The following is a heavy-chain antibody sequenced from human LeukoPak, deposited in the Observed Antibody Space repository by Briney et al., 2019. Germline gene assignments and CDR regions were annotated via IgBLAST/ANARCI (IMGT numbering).Heavy chain of an antibody. Sequence: GGSLRLSCAASGFTFSSYAMSWVRQAPGKGLEWVSAISGSGGSTYYADSVKGRFTVSRDNSKNTLYLQINSLRGEDTAVYYCAKGKYSSGGVPDYWGQGTLVTVSS. V-gene: IGHV3-23*01. CDR2: ISGSGGST. CDR3: AKGKYSSGGVPDY. J-gene: IGHJ4*02. D-gene: IGHD6-19*01. CDR1: GFTFSSYA.